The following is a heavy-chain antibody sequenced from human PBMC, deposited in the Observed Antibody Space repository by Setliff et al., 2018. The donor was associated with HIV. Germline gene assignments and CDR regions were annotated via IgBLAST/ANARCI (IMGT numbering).Heavy chain of an antibody. CDR2: IYTSGNT. Sequence: SETLSLTCTVSGGSISSHYWSWIRQPAGKGLEWIGRIYTSGNTNYNPSLKSRVTMSVDTSKSQFSLKLSSVTAADTAVYYCARATYGSRAGTGLYFDSWARERWSPSPQ. CDR1: GGSISSHY. D-gene: IGHD6-6*01. J-gene: IGHJ4*02. V-gene: IGHV4-4*07. CDR3: ARATYGSRAGTGLYFDS.